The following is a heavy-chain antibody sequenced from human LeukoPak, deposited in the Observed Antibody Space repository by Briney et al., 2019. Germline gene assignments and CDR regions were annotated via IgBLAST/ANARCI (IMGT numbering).Heavy chain of an antibody. J-gene: IGHJ4*02. Sequence: ASVKVSCKASGYTLNNNGSSWMRQPPGQGLEWMGWISSNNFKTNYAQKFQGRVIMTTDTSANTAYMELTSLKSDDTAVYYCAREVGQSYYDFWSDFYPTCFDFWGQGTPVTVSS. V-gene: IGHV1-18*01. D-gene: IGHD3-3*01. CDR1: GYTLNNNG. CDR3: AREVGQSYYDFWSDFYPTCFDF. CDR2: ISSNNFKT.